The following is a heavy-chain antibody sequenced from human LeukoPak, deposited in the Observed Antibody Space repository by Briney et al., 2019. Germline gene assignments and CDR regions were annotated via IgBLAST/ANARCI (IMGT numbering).Heavy chain of an antibody. Sequence: GASVKVSCKASGYTFTSYSISWVRQAPGQGLGWRGWMSACNCNTKYAQKLQGRVTMTTDTSTSTAYMELRSLRSDDTAVYTCARVMSPKQSEPNTAFDIWGQGTTVTVSS. CDR2: MSACNCNT. D-gene: IGHD1-26*01. J-gene: IGHJ3*02. V-gene: IGHV1-18*01. CDR1: GYTFTSYS. CDR3: ARVMSPKQSEPNTAFDI.